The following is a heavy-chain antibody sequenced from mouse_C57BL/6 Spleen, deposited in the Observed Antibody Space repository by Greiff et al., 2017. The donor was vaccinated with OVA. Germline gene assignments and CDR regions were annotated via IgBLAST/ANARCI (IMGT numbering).Heavy chain of an antibody. Sequence: QVHVKQSGPGLVQPSQSLSITCTVSGFSLTSYGVHWVRQSPGKGLEWLGVIWRGGSTDYNAAFMSRLSITKDNSKSQVFFKMNSLQADDTAIYYCATITTVVARGAMDYWGQGTSVTVSS. D-gene: IGHD1-1*01. CDR1: GFSLTSYG. CDR2: IWRGGST. CDR3: ATITTVVARGAMDY. J-gene: IGHJ4*01. V-gene: IGHV2-5*01.